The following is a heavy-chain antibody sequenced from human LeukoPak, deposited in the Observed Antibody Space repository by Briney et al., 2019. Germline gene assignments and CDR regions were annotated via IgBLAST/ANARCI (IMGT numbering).Heavy chain of an antibody. CDR3: ARLDYYDSSGLIDY. CDR1: GGSITSRNYY. Sequence: PSETLSLTCTVSGGSITSRNYYWGWIRQPPGKGLEWIVTIYDSGSTYYNPALKSRVTISVETDKNKFPLKLNSVTAADTAVYYCARLDYYDSSGLIDYWGQGTLVIVSS. V-gene: IGHV4-39*01. D-gene: IGHD3-22*01. J-gene: IGHJ4*02. CDR2: IYDSGST.